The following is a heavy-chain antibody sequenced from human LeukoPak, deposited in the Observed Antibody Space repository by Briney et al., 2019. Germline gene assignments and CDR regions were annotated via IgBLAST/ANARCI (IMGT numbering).Heavy chain of an antibody. CDR2: INHSGRT. V-gene: IGHV4-34*01. J-gene: IGHJ4*02. CDR1: GGSFCGYY. CDR3: ARDLGYCSGGSCYHFDY. D-gene: IGHD2-15*01. Sequence: SETLSLTCAVYGGSFCGYYWSWIRQPPGKGLEWIGEINHSGRTNYNPSLKSRVTISGDTSKNQFSLRLSSVTAADTAVYYCARDLGYCSGGSCYHFDYWGQGTLVTVSS.